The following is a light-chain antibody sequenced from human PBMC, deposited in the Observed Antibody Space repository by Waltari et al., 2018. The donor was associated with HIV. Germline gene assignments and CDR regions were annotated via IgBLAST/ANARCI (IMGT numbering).Light chain of an antibody. CDR1: QNIDNY. J-gene: IGKJ4*01. CDR3: QQRGDWPPFT. V-gene: IGKV3-11*01. Sequence: EVVLTQSTSTLSLSQGERATLSCSASQNIDNYLAWSQQNPGQPPRLLIYGASNRATGIPARFSGSGSGTDFTLTISSLEPEDFAVYYCQQRGDWPPFTFGGGTKVEIK. CDR2: GAS.